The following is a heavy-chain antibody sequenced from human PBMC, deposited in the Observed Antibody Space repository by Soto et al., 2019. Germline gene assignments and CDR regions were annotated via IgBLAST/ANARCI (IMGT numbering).Heavy chain of an antibody. Sequence: PSQTLSLTCVITGDSVSSNSAGWSWVRQSPSRGLEWLGRTYYRSKWYYEYAVPVRGRITINPDTSKNQYSLQLNSVTPEDTAVYFCARGEQYSGRIFDYCGQGTLVTVSS. CDR1: GDSVSSNSAG. D-gene: IGHD1-26*01. CDR3: ARGEQYSGRIFDY. J-gene: IGHJ4*01. CDR2: TYYRSKWYY. V-gene: IGHV6-1*01.